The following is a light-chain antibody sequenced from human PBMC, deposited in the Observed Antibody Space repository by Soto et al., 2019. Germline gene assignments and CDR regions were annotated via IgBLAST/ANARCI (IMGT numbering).Light chain of an antibody. Sequence: NFMLTQPHSVSESPGKTVTISCTGSSGSIASNYVQWYQQRPGSAPTTVIYEDNQRPSGVPDRLSGSIDNSSNSASLTISGLKTGDEADYYCQSYDSSNHVVFGGGTKLTVL. CDR1: SGSIASNY. J-gene: IGLJ2*01. V-gene: IGLV6-57*02. CDR2: EDN. CDR3: QSYDSSNHVV.